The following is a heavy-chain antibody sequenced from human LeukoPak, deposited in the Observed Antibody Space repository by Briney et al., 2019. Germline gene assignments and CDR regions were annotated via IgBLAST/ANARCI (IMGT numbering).Heavy chain of an antibody. V-gene: IGHV4-59*01. CDR1: GGSISSYY. J-gene: IGHJ6*02. CDR3: ARSYCSGGSCYYYYYGMDV. D-gene: IGHD2-15*01. Sequence: PSEILSLTCTVSGGSISSYYWSWIRQPPGKGLEWIGYIYYSGSTNYNPSLKSRVTISVDTSKNQFSLKLSSVTAADTAVYYCARSYCSGGSCYYYYYGMDVWGQGTTVTVSS. CDR2: IYYSGST.